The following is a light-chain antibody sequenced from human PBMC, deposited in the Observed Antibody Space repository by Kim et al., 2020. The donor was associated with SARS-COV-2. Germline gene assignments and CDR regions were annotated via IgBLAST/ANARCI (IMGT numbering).Light chain of an antibody. CDR3: ATWDDSLDSRV. V-gene: IGLV1-44*01. Sequence: QSVLTQPPSASGTPGQRVTISCSGSTSSIGINVVNWYQQLPGTAPKLLIYNNDQRPSGVPERFSGSKSGTSASLAISGLQSEDEADYYCATWDDSLDSRVFGGGTQLTVL. J-gene: IGLJ3*02. CDR1: TSSIGINV. CDR2: NND.